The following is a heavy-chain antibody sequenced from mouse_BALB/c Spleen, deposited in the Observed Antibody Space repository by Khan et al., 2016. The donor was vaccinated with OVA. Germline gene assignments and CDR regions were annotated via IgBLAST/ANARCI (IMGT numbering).Heavy chain of an antibody. CDR1: GYSITSDYA. J-gene: IGHJ2*01. CDR3: AELGREYFEY. V-gene: IGHV3-2*02. CDR2: ISYSGST. Sequence: EVQLQESGPGLVKPSQSLSLTCTVTGYSITSDYAWNWIRQFPGNKLEWMGYISYSGSTTYNPSLKSRFSITRDTSKNQFFLQLNSVTTEDTATXDCAELGREYFEYRGQGTTLTVSS. D-gene: IGHD4-1*01.